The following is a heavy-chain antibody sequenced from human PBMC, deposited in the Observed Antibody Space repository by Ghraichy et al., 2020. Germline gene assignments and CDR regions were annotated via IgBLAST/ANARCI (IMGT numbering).Heavy chain of an antibody. Sequence: GGSLRLSCEASGFTFGTYWMHWVRQVPGKGLVWVSRLNGDENVPSYADSVKGRFTISRDNAKNTLYLQMNSLTAEDTAVYHCVREIKAYSDGRRQSDAFDMWGQGTTVTVSS. J-gene: IGHJ3*02. CDR1: GFTFGTYW. D-gene: IGHD2-21*01. CDR2: LNGDENVP. V-gene: IGHV3-74*01. CDR3: VREIKAYSDGRRQSDAFDM.